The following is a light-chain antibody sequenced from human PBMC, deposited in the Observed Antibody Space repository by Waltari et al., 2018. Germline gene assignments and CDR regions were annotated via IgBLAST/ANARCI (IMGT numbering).Light chain of an antibody. V-gene: IGKV2-40*01. CDR3: VQAIAYPPT. Sequence: DIVVTQTPLSLTVPPGEPASISCRSSQSLLHTNGKTYLHWYLQKAGQSPQLLIYGGSNRVSGVPDRFSGSGSGTDFTLKISKVEAEDVGGYYCVQAIAYPPTFGGGTKVEIK. CDR2: GGS. CDR1: QSLLHTNGKTY. J-gene: IGKJ4*01.